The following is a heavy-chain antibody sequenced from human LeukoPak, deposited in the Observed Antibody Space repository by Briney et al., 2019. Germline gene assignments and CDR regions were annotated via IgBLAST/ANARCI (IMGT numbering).Heavy chain of an antibody. D-gene: IGHD3-22*01. Sequence: GESLKISCKGSGYSFTTYWIGWVRHMPGKGLEWMGIIYPGDSDTRYSPSFQGQVTISADKSISTAYLQWSSLKASDTAIYYCVSRDVGYYYFDYWGQGTLVTVSS. V-gene: IGHV5-51*01. CDR3: VSRDVGYYYFDY. CDR1: GYSFTTYW. CDR2: IYPGDSDT. J-gene: IGHJ4*02.